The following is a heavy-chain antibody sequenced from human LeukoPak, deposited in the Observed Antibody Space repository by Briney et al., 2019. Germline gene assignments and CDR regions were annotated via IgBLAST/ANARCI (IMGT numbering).Heavy chain of an antibody. Sequence: TGGSLRLSCAASGFSVSNNYMSWVRQAPGKGLEWVSLIYSGGDKRYAASVKGRFTISRDNSKNTLYLQMDSLRAEDTAVYYCAKSEVPAASPYYYGMDVWGQGTTVTVSS. CDR1: GFSVSNNY. V-gene: IGHV3-53*01. D-gene: IGHD2-2*01. J-gene: IGHJ6*02. CDR2: IYSGGDK. CDR3: AKSEVPAASPYYYGMDV.